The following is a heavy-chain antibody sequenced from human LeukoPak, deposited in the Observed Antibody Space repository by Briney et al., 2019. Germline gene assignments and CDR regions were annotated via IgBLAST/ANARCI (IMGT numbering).Heavy chain of an antibody. V-gene: IGHV3-48*01. CDR2: FAGDRTTI. CDR1: GFTFSSYS. CDR3: ARGHNWSFDS. D-gene: IGHD1-20*01. J-gene: IGHJ4*02. Sequence: GGSLRLSCAASGFTFSSYSINWVRQAPGKGLEWVSYFAGDRTTIYYADSVKGRFTMSRDNAKNSLYLRMDSLRAEDTAVYYCARGHNWSFDSWGQGTLVTVSS.